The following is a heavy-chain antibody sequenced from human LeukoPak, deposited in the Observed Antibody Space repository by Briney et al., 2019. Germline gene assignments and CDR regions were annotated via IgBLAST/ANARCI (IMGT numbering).Heavy chain of an antibody. V-gene: IGHV5-51*01. CDR3: VRGTSGWFYDAFDI. CDR2: IYPGDSDT. CDR1: GYIFTSYW. Sequence: GESLKISRKGSGYIFTSYWIGWVRQMPGKGLEWMGIIYPGDSDTRYSPSFQGQVTISADKSITTAYLQWSSLKASDTAMYYCVRGTSGWFYDAFDIWGQGTMVTVSS. D-gene: IGHD6-19*01. J-gene: IGHJ3*02.